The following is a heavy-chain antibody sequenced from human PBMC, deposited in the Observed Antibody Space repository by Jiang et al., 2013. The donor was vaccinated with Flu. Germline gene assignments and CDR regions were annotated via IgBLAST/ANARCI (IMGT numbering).Heavy chain of an antibody. V-gene: IGHV3-74*01. CDR3: ARAMYDSSSTGLDF. CDR2: IDGYGSRT. D-gene: IGHD3-22*01. CDR1: GFTFSSYW. Sequence: VHAGGSLRLSCAASGFTFSSYWINWVRQVPGKGLVWVSRIDGYGSRTTYADSVKGRFTISRDNAKNTLFLQMTSLRAEDTAVYYCARAMYDSSSTGLDFWGQGTLVTVS. J-gene: IGHJ4*02.